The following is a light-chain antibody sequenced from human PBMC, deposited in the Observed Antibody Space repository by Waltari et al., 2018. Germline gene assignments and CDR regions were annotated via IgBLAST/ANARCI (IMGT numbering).Light chain of an antibody. CDR2: KAS. Sequence: DIQLTQPPSTLSASVGDRVTITCRASQSISSWLAWYQQKPGRVPKLLIYKASTLESGVPSRFSGSGSGTEFTLTISSLQPDDFATYYCQQYNAYRAFGQGTKVEVK. CDR1: QSISSW. CDR3: QQYNAYRA. V-gene: IGKV1-5*03. J-gene: IGKJ1*01.